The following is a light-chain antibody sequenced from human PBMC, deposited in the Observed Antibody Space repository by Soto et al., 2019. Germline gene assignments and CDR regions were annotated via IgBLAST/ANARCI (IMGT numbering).Light chain of an antibody. Sequence: QLVLTHSSSASASLGSSVKLTCTLSSGHSSYIIAWHQQQPGKAPRYLMKLEGSGSYNKGSGVPDRFSGSSSGADRYLTISNLQSEDEADYYCETWDSNTRVFGGGTKVTVL. J-gene: IGLJ2*01. CDR2: LEGSGSY. V-gene: IGLV4-60*03. CDR3: ETWDSNTRV. CDR1: SGHSSYI.